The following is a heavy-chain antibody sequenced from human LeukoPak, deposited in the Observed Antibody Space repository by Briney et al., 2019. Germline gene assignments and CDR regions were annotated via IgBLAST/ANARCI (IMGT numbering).Heavy chain of an antibody. J-gene: IGHJ3*02. V-gene: IGHV4-59*01. CDR1: GGSISSYY. CDR2: IYYSGST. D-gene: IGHD2-2*01. CDR3: ARDSPATSDAFDI. Sequence: PSETLSLTCTVSGGSISSYYWSWIRQPPGKGLEWIGYIYYSGSTNYNPSLKSRVTIPVDTSKNQFSLKLSSVTAADTAVYYCARDSPATSDAFDIWGQGTMVTVSS.